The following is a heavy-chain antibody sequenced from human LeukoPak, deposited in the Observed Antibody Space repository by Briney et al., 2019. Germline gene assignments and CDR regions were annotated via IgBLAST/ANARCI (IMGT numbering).Heavy chain of an antibody. CDR1: GFTFSGYA. Sequence: GGPLRLSCTASGFTFSGYAMIWVRQAPGKGLEWVSILHNDAQTSYYADFVKGRFTVSRDNSKNTLYLEMNSLTVEDTAVYYCAKGEGGTYFNYCFDYWGQGTLVTVSS. V-gene: IGHV3-23*03. CDR3: AKGEGGTYFNYCFDY. CDR2: LHNDAQTS. J-gene: IGHJ4*02. D-gene: IGHD1-26*01.